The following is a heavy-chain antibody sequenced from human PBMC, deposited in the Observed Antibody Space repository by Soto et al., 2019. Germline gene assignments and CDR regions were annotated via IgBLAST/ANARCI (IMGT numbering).Heavy chain of an antibody. D-gene: IGHD3-10*01. CDR1: GSTFTSYD. Sequence: GASVKVSCQASGSTFTSYDINWVRQATGQGLEWMGWMNPNSGNTGYAQKFQGRVTMTRNTSISTAYMELSSLRSEDTAVYYCARGGGSGSYAPYYYYYMDVWGKGTTVTVSS. V-gene: IGHV1-8*01. CDR2: MNPNSGNT. CDR3: ARGGGSGSYAPYYYYYMDV. J-gene: IGHJ6*03.